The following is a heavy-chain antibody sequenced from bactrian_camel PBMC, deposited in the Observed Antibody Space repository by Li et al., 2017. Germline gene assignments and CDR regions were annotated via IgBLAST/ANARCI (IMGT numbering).Heavy chain of an antibody. CDR2: IYSDDRRT. J-gene: IGHJ6*01. V-gene: IGHV3S31*01. CDR3: AADEPCNLSIVTFRTPTRLAFRQFVF. Sequence: LVESGEGLVQPGGSLKLSCAASGFTFSGYAMSWVRQAPGKGLEWVSAIYSDDRRTYYADSVKGRFTISRDNDKNTLYLQMNSLKPEDTAMYYCAADEPCNLSIVTFRTPTRLAFRQFVFWGQGTQVTVS. CDR1: GFTFSGYA.